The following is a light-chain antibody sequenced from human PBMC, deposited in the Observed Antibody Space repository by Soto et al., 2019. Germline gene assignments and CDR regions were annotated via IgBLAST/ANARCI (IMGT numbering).Light chain of an antibody. V-gene: IGLV2-23*02. CDR3: CSYAASSTLYA. CDR1: SSDVGSYNL. J-gene: IGLJ1*01. Sequence: QSVLTQPASVSGSPGQSITISCTGTSSDVGSYNLVSWYQQHPGKAPKLMIYEVSKRPSGVSNRFSGSKSGNTASLTISGLQAEDEADYYCCSYAASSTLYAFGTGTKVTV. CDR2: EVS.